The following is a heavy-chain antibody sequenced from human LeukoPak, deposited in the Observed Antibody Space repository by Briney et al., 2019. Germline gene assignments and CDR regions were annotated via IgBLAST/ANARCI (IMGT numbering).Heavy chain of an antibody. CDR2: IKKDGSEK. J-gene: IGHJ4*02. D-gene: IGHD3-16*01. CDR3: TLHGTDNSGPRLGY. Sequence: GGSLRLSCAASGFTFSSHRMSWVRQAPGKGLEWVANIKKDGSEKYYVDSVKGRFTISRDNAKNSLYLQMNSLRAEDTAVYYCTLHGTDNSGPRLGYWGQGTLVTVSS. V-gene: IGHV3-7*01. CDR1: GFTFSSHR.